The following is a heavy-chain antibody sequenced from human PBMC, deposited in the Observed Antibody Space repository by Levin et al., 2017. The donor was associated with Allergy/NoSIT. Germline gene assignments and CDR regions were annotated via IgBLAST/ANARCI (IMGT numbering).Heavy chain of an antibody. Sequence: GASVKVSCKASGYTFGDYHVQWVRQAPGRRPEWMGGINPSGGATSRAQKFQDRLTLTSDTSTSTVHMEMSGLTSEDTAVYFCARTKYSSSYDWFDPWGQGTLVTVSS. CDR3: ARTKYSSSYDWFDP. CDR1: GYTFGDYH. D-gene: IGHD6-6*01. J-gene: IGHJ5*02. CDR2: INPSGGAT. V-gene: IGHV1-46*01.